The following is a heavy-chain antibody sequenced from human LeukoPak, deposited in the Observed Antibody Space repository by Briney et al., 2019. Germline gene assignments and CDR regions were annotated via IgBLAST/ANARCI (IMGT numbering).Heavy chain of an antibody. CDR1: GFTFTDHY. J-gene: IGHJ4*02. CDR3: GRVVIYSGRYQVDY. D-gene: IGHD1-26*01. V-gene: IGHV3-72*01. CDR2: SRDKTNSYTT. Sequence: GGSLRLSCAASGFTFTDHYMHWVRQAPGKGLEWVGRSRDKTNSYTTEYAASVKGRFTLSRDESKNSLYLQMNSLKTEDTAVYYCGRVVIYSGRYQVDYWGQGTLVTVSS.